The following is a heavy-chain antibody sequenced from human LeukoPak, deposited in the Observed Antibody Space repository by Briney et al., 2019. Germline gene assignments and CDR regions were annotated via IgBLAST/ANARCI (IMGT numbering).Heavy chain of an antibody. Sequence: MASETLSLTCTVSGGSISSSSYYWGWIRQPPGKGLEWIGSIYYSGSTYYNPSLKSRVTISVDTSKNQFSLKLSSVTAADTAVYYCARLSTVTTSFDYWGQGTLVTVSS. J-gene: IGHJ4*02. CDR3: ARLSTVTTSFDY. CDR2: IYYSGST. D-gene: IGHD4-11*01. CDR1: GGSISSSSYY. V-gene: IGHV4-39*01.